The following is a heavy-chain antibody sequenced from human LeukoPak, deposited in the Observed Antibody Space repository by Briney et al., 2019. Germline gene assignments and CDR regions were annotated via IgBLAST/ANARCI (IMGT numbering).Heavy chain of an antibody. CDR1: GGSFSGYY. Sequence: SETLSLTWAVYGGSFSGYYWSWIRQPPGKGLEWIGEINHSGSTNYNPSLKSRVTISVDTSKNQFSLKLSSVTAADTAVYYCASGAPEIRGDDYWGQGTLVTVSS. CDR3: ASGAPEIRGDDY. J-gene: IGHJ4*02. CDR2: INHSGST. V-gene: IGHV4-34*01. D-gene: IGHD3-10*01.